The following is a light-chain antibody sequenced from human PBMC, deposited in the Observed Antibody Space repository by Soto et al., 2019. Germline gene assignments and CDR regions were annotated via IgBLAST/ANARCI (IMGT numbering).Light chain of an antibody. CDR1: QSVRNY. CDR2: DAS. J-gene: IGKJ5*01. CDR3: QQRNNWPLP. Sequence: EKVMTQSPATLSVSPGERATLSCRASQSVRNYLAWYQHKPGQAPRLLIYDASNRATGFPARFSGSGSGTDFTLTISSLEPEDFAGYYCQQRNNWPLPFGQGTRLEIK. V-gene: IGKV3-11*01.